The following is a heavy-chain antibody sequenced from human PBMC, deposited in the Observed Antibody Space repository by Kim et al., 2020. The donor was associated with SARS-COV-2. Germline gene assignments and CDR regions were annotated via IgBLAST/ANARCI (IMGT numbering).Heavy chain of an antibody. J-gene: IGHJ6*02. CDR1: GGSISSSNW. D-gene: IGHD3-10*01. CDR2: IYHSGST. CDR3: ASLNGSGSDEDYYYYGMDV. Sequence: SGTLSLTCAVSGGSISSSNWWSWVRQPPGKGLEWIGEIYHSGSTNYNPSPKSRVTISVDKSKNQYSLKLSSVTAADTAVYYCASLNGSGSDEDYYYYGMDVWGQGTTVTVSS. V-gene: IGHV4-4*02.